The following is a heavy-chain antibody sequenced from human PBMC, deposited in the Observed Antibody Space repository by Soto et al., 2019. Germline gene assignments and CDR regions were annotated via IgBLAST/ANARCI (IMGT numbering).Heavy chain of an antibody. CDR2: ISGSGSDT. D-gene: IGHD6-13*01. J-gene: IGHJ4*02. CDR3: AKSFSSNWYDYFNS. V-gene: IGHV3-23*01. CDR1: GFGLIDFA. Sequence: GGSLRLSCVASGFGLIDFAMSWVRQAPGKGLQWVSAISGSGSDTYYADSVKGRFTISRDTSKNTLYLQMNSLRAEDTALYYCAKSFSSNWYDYFNSWGQGSLVTGS.